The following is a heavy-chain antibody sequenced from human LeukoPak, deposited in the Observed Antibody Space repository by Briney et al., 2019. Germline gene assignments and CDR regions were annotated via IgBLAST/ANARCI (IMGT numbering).Heavy chain of an antibody. V-gene: IGHV1-2*02. CDR3: ARGNIATRRGENWFDP. Sequence: ASVKVSCKASGHTFTGDFIHWGRQAPGQGLEWRGWINSDSGGTNYARKFQGRVTMTRDTSISTAYMELSSLRSDDTAVFYCARGNIATRRGENWFDPWGQGTLVTVSP. D-gene: IGHD6-6*01. CDR2: INSDSGGT. CDR1: GHTFTGDF. J-gene: IGHJ5*02.